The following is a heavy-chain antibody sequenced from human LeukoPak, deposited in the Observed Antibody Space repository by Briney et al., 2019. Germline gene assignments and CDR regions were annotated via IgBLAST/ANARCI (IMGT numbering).Heavy chain of an antibody. CDR2: INPNNGVT. V-gene: IGHV1-2*02. CDR3: ARVADRYYFDY. Sequence: GASVTVSCTASGYTFTDYFMHWVRQAPGQGLEWMGWINPNNGVTNYAQKFQGRVTMTRDTSISTAYMELSRLRSDDTAVYYCARVADRYYFDYWGQGTLATVTS. J-gene: IGHJ4*02. CDR1: GYTFTDYF.